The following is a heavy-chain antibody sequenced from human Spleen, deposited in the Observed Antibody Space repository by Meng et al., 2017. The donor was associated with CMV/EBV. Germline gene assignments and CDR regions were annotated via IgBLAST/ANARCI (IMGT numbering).Heavy chain of an antibody. Sequence: SGYNFTGYFIHAARQALGQAPEWMGRILPSSGETDSAQRFRGRITMARDTSISTAYMDRSSLRSDDTAVYYCARDLNYHLGSYSPTWGQGTLVTVSS. CDR1: GYNFTGYF. V-gene: IGHV1-2*02. J-gene: IGHJ4*02. CDR3: ARDLNYHLGSYSPT. CDR2: ILPSSGET. D-gene: IGHD3-10*01.